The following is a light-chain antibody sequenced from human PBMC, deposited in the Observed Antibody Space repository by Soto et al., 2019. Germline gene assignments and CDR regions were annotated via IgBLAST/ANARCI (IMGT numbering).Light chain of an antibody. V-gene: IGKV1-5*01. J-gene: IGKJ1*01. Sequence: DIHMTQSPSALSASVGDRVTITCRASQSISSWLAWYQQKPGKAPKLLIYDASSLESGVPSRLSGSGSGKEFTLTISSLQPDDFATYYCKQYNSYWTLGQGPKVDIK. CDR1: QSISSW. CDR2: DAS. CDR3: KQYNSYWT.